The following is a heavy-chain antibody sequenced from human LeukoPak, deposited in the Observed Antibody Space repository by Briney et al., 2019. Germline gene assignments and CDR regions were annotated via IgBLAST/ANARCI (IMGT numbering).Heavy chain of an antibody. CDR2: ISIAGST. CDR1: GFTVSSKY. CDR3: ASHPRRLAYFDY. Sequence: GGSLRLSCAASGFTVSSKYMSWVRQAPGKGLEWVSLISIAGSTNYADSVKGRFTISRDNSKNTLYLQMDSLRAEDTAVYHCASHPRRLAYFDYWGQGTLVTVSS. D-gene: IGHD3-9*01. V-gene: IGHV3-66*04. J-gene: IGHJ4*02.